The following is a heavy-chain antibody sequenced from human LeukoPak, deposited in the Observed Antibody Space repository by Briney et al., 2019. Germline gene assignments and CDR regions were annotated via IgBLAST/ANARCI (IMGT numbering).Heavy chain of an antibody. J-gene: IGHJ3*02. CDR3: ARAASYRYGSGSSPPIDAFDI. CDR2: INHSGST. D-gene: IGHD3-10*01. CDR1: GGSISSSSYY. Sequence: PSETLSLTCTVSGGSISSSSYYWSWIRQPPGKGLEWIGEINHSGSTNYNPSLKSRVTISVDTSKNQFSLQLNSVTPEDTAVYYCARAASYRYGSGSSPPIDAFDIWGQGTMVTVSS. V-gene: IGHV4-39*07.